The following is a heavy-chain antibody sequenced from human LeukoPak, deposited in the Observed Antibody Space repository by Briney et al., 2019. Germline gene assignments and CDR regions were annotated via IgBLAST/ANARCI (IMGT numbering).Heavy chain of an antibody. D-gene: IGHD2-21*02. CDR1: GFTFTYYT. CDR2: IWYDGSNK. CDR3: ARDLYCGGDCCSPTYYGMDV. Sequence: GGSLRLSCAASGFTFTYYTLHWVRQAPGKGLEWVAVIWYDGSNKYYADSVKGRFTISRDNSKNTLYLQMNSLRAEDTAVYYCARDLYCGGDCCSPTYYGMDVWGQGTTVTVSS. J-gene: IGHJ6*02. V-gene: IGHV3-33*08.